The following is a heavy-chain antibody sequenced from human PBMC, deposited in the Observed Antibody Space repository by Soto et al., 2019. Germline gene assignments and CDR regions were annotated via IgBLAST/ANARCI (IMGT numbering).Heavy chain of an antibody. D-gene: IGHD6-13*01. Sequence: EVPLLESGGGLVQPGGSLRLSCAASGFTFSSYAMSWVRQAPGKGLEWVSAISGSGGSTYYADSVKGQFTISRDTSNTTLYLQMNSLTAEDTAVYYCAYSSTPFDYWGQGTLVTVSS. V-gene: IGHV3-23*01. CDR1: GFTFSSYA. CDR2: ISGSGGST. CDR3: AYSSTPFDY. J-gene: IGHJ4*02.